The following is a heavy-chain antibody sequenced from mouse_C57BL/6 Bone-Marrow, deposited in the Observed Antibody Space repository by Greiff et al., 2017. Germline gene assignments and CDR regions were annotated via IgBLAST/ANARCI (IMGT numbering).Heavy chain of an antibody. V-gene: IGHV8-8*01. D-gene: IGHD2-1*01. Sequence: QVTLKVSGPGILQPSQTLSLTCSFSGFSLSTFGMGVGWIRQPSGKGLDWLAHIWWDDDKYYNQALENRPTISKDTSNNQIFLKIATGDTADTATDYCARMCNPRAMDGWGQGTSVTVSS. J-gene: IGHJ4*01. CDR2: IWWDDDK. CDR3: ARMCNPRAMDG. CDR1: GFSLSTFGMG.